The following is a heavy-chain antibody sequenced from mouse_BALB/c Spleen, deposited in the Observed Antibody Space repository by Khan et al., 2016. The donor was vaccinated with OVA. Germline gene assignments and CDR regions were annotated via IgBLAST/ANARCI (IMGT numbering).Heavy chain of an antibody. CDR1: GYTFTSYW. CDR2: ISPGSGSP. D-gene: IGHD1-1*01. J-gene: IGHJ4*01. Sequence: DLVKPGASVKLSCKASGYTFTSYWINWIKQRPGKGLEWIGHISPGSGSPYYNDTFSVKATLTVDTSYTTAYLPLSSLSSEDSAVSFCARANYSSSGLDAMDYWGQGTSVTVSS. V-gene: IGHV1S41*01. CDR3: ARANYSSSGLDAMDY.